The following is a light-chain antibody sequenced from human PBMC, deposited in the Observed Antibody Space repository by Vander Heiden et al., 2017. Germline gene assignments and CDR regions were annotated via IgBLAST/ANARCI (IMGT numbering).Light chain of an antibody. CDR3: CSYAGTNTYWV. V-gene: IGLV2-23*02. J-gene: IGLJ3*02. CDR1: SSDIGSYNL. CDR2: EVS. Sequence: QSALTQPAPVSGSPAQSITISCTGTSSDIGSYNLVSWYQHHPGKAPKLIIYEVSKRPSGISNRFSGSKSGNTASLTISGLQAEDESDYHCCSYAGTNTYWVFGGGTKLTVL.